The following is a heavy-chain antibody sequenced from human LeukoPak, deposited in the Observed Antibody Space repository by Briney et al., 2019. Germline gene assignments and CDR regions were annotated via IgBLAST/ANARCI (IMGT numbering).Heavy chain of an antibody. D-gene: IGHD2-15*01. Sequence: PSETLSLTCAVYGGSFSGYYWSWIRQPPGKGLEWIGSIYYSGSTYYNPSLKSRVTISVDTSKNQFSLKLSSVTAADTAVYYCARNGYCSGGSCLLDYYYYMDVWGKGTTVTVSS. J-gene: IGHJ6*03. CDR2: IYYSGST. CDR3: ARNGYCSGGSCLLDYYYYMDV. V-gene: IGHV4-34*01. CDR1: GGSFSGYY.